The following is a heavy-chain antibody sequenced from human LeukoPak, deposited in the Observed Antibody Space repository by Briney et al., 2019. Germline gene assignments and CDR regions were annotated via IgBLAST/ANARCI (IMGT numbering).Heavy chain of an antibody. D-gene: IGHD3-22*01. CDR2: ISGSGGST. CDR1: GFTFSSYA. CDR3: AKGPHYYYDSSGQAPYYFDY. Sequence: GGSLRLSCAASGFTFSSYAMSWVRQAPGKGLEWVSAISGSGGSTYYADSVKGRFTISRDNSKNTLYLQMNSLRAEDTAVYYCAKGPHYYYDSSGQAPYYFDYWGQGTLVTVSS. V-gene: IGHV3-23*01. J-gene: IGHJ4*02.